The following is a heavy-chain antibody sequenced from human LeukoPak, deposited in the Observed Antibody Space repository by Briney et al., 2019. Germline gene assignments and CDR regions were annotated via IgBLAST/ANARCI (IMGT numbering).Heavy chain of an antibody. D-gene: IGHD1-14*01. CDR2: VIPTSGGT. V-gene: IGHV1-2*02. CDR3: ARDRQHRYPHEPFDF. CDR1: GYTFTGYY. Sequence: ASVTVSCKSSGYTFTGYYIHWVRQAPGQGLEWMGWVIPTSGGTDYAQKFQGRVTMTRDTSIATVYMELSRLTSDDTAVYYCARDRQHRYPHEPFDFWGQGTLVTVSS. J-gene: IGHJ4*02.